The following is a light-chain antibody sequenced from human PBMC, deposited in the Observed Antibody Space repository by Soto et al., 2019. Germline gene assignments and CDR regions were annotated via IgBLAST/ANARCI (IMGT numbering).Light chain of an antibody. CDR3: AAWDDSLSGQV. V-gene: IGLV1-47*01. CDR2: RNN. Sequence: QSVLTQPPSASGTPGQRVTISCSGSSSNIGSNYVYWYQQLPGTAPKLLIYRNNQRPPGVPDRFSGSKSGTSASLAISGLRSKDEADYYCAAWDDSLSGQVFGTGTKVT. CDR1: SSNIGSNY. J-gene: IGLJ1*01.